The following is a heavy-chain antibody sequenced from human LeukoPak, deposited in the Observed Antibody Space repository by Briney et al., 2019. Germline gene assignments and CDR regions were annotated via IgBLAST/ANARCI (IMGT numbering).Heavy chain of an antibody. CDR1: GYILTNYW. V-gene: IGHV5-51*03. CDR3: ARDMKYVNGWYADY. CDR2: IYPSDSDT. Sequence: KPGESLKISCNTSGYILTNYWIRWVRQLPGKGLEWVGLIYPSDSDTRYSPSFQGQVTISSDKYTSTAYLQWSALKASDSAMYYCARDMKYVNGWYADYWGQGTLVTVSS. D-gene: IGHD6-19*01. J-gene: IGHJ4*02.